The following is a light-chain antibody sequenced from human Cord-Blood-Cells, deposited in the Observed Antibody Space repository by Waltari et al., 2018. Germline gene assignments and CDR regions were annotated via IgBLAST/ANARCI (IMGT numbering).Light chain of an antibody. J-gene: IGKJ2*01. Sequence: DIQMTQSPSSLSASVGDRVTITCRASQSISSYLNWYQQKPGKAPKLLIYAASSLQSGVPSRFSGSGSGTEFTLTISSLKPEDFATYYCQQSYSTPDTFGQGTKLELK. V-gene: IGKV1-39*01. CDR3: QQSYSTPDT. CDR1: QSISSY. CDR2: AAS.